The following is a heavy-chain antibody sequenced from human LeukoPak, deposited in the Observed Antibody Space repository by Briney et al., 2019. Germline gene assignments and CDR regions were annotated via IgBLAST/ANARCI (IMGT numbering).Heavy chain of an antibody. D-gene: IGHD3-10*01. CDR1: GGTFSSYA. J-gene: IGHJ4*02. Sequence: GASVKVSCKASGGTFSSYAISWVRQAPGQGLEWMGGIIPIFGTANYAQKFQGRVTITADESTSTAYMELSSLRSEDTAVYYCARETHYYGSGSYFRYFDYWGQGTLVTVSS. CDR3: ARETHYYGSGSYFRYFDY. CDR2: IIPIFGTA. V-gene: IGHV1-69*13.